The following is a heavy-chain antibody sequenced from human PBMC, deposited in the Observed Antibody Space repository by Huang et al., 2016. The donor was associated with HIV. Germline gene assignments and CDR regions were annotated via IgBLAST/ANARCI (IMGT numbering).Heavy chain of an antibody. J-gene: IGHJ5*02. Sequence: QVQLVQSGPEMKKPGASVNVSCKASGYTFFTYFLSWVRQAPGQGLEWMGWVRPYNGHTNYAQKFQGRLTLTTDVSTSSAYMELKNLRSDDTAVYYCARFRGPQVTLNWLDPWGQGTLVTVSS. D-gene: IGHD3-10*01. V-gene: IGHV1-18*01. CDR3: ARFRGPQVTLNWLDP. CDR1: GYTFFTYF. CDR2: VRPYNGHT.